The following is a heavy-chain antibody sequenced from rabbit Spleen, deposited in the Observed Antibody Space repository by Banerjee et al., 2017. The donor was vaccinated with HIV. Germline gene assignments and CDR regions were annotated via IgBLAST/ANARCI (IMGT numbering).Heavy chain of an antibody. CDR3: VRGYDDYGDYTRLDL. CDR1: VFTISSYS. CDR2: IVPIFGVT. J-gene: IGHJ3*01. D-gene: IGHD2-1*01. V-gene: IGHV1S7*01. Sequence: QELVESGGGLVQPGGSLKLSCKASVFTISSYSMSWVRQAPGKGLEWIGYIVPIFGVTYYANWVNGRLTISSHNAQNTLYLQLNSLTASDTATYFCVRGYDDYGDYTRLDLWGPGTLVTVS.